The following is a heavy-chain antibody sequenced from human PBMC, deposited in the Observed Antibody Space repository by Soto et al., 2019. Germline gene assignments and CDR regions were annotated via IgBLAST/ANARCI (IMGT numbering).Heavy chain of an antibody. D-gene: IGHD3-3*01. CDR2: INHSGST. Sequence: SETLSLTCAVYGGSFSGYYWSWIRQPPGKGLEWIGEINHSGSTNYNPSLKSRVTISVDTSKNQFSLKLSSVTAADTAVYYCARRGRVFFLGLRNSYSMDFWGTGTTVTLSS. V-gene: IGHV4-34*01. CDR1: GGSFSGYY. J-gene: IGHJ6*04. CDR3: ARRGRVFFLGLRNSYSMDF.